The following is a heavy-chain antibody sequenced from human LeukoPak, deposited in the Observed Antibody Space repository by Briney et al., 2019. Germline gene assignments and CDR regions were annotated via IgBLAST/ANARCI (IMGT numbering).Heavy chain of an antibody. J-gene: IGHJ3*02. CDR3: AREYGNWNARNAFDI. V-gene: IGHV1-18*01. D-gene: IGHD1-1*01. CDR1: GGTFSSYV. Sequence: ASVKVSCKASGGTFSSYVISWVRQAPGQGLEWMGWISAYNGNTNYAQKLQGRVTMTTDTSTSTAYMELRGLRSDDTAVYYCAREYGNWNARNAFDIWGQGTMVTVSS. CDR2: ISAYNGNT.